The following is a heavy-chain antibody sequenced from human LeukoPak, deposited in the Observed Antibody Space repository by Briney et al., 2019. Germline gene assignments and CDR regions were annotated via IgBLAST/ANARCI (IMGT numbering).Heavy chain of an antibody. CDR2: VWYDGSIK. CDR3: ARVKGVRRGKYYDSSGFFDY. Sequence: PGGSLRLSCAASGFTFSNYGMHWVRQAPGKGLEWVAVVWYDGSIKYYSDSVKGRFTISRDNSKNTMYLQMNSLSAEDTAAYFCARVKGVRRGKYYDSSGFFDYWGQGTLVTVSS. D-gene: IGHD3-22*01. CDR1: GFTFSNYG. J-gene: IGHJ4*02. V-gene: IGHV3-33*01.